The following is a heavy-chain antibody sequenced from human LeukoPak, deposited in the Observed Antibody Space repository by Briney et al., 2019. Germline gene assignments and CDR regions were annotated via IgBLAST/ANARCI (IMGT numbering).Heavy chain of an antibody. CDR1: GFTFSRYW. J-gene: IGHJ4*02. Sequence: GGSLRLSCAVSGFTFSRYWMTWVRQAPGKGLEWVANIKVDGSEKYYVDAVKGRFTISRDNAKDSLYLQMNGLRAEDTAVYYCAREVGATYYFDYWGQGTLVTVSS. D-gene: IGHD1-26*01. V-gene: IGHV3-7*01. CDR3: AREVGATYYFDY. CDR2: IKVDGSEK.